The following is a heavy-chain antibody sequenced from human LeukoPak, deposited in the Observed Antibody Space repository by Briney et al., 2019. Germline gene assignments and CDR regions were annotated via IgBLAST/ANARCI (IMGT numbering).Heavy chain of an antibody. J-gene: IGHJ4*02. CDR1: GFTFRSHA. CDR2: ISGNAGSST. D-gene: IGHD3-16*01. CDR3: AKTWGLDY. Sequence: GGSLRLSCAASGFTFRSHAMSWVRQAPGKGLEWVSGISGNAGSSTYYADSVKGRFTISRDNSKNTMYLQMNSLRADDTAVHYCAKTWGLDYWGQGTLVTVSS. V-gene: IGHV3-23*01.